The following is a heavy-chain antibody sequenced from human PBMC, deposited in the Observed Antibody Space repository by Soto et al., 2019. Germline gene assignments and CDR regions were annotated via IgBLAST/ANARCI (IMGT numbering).Heavy chain of an antibody. CDR1: GGSISNYY. D-gene: IGHD3-22*01. CDR2: VFYSGKI. V-gene: IGHV4-59*01. CDR3: ARHKYFSDSSGYYSAFDY. Sequence: SETLSLTCTVSGGSISNYYWSWIRQPPGKGLEWIGYVFYSGKINCNPSLKSRVTISVDTSKNQFSLKLTSLTAADTAVYYCARHKYFSDSSGYYSAFDYWGQGTLVTVSS. J-gene: IGHJ4*02.